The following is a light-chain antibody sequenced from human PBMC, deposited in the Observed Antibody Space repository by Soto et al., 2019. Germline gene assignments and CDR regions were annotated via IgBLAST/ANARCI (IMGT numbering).Light chain of an antibody. CDR3: QHYDGSPPT. CDR2: GVF. V-gene: IGKV3-20*01. Sequence: ETVLTQSPGTVSLSPGERATLSCTTSQTVNSDYLAWYQQKPGQAPRLLIYGVFNRATGIPDRFSGSGSGPYFTLTISGLEPEYSAVYYCQHYDGSPPTFGQGTNLEI. J-gene: IGKJ2*01. CDR1: QTVNSDY.